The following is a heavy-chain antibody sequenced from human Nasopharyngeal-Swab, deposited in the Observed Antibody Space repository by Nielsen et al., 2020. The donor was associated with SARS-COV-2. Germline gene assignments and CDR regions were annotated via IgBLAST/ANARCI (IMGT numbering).Heavy chain of an antibody. J-gene: IGHJ5*02. D-gene: IGHD3-3*01. V-gene: IGHV3-21*03. CDR2: ISSSSSYT. Sequence: GGSLRLSCAASGFSFRTYSMNWVRQAPGKGLEWVLSISSSSSYTHYADSVRGRFTISRDNAKNSVYLQMNSLRAEDTAVYYCARMEAPWGQGTLVTVSS. CDR3: ARMEAP. CDR1: GFSFRTYS.